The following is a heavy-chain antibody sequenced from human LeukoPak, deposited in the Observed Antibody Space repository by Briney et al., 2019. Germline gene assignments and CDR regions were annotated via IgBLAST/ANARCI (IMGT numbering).Heavy chain of an antibody. CDR3: ASSNYALGDAFDI. D-gene: IGHD4-11*01. CDR2: MNPNSCNT. V-gene: IGHV1-8*01. Sequence: GASVKVSCKASGYTFTSYDINWVRQATGQGLEWMGWMNPNSCNTGYAQKFQGRVTMTRNTSISTAYMELSSLRSEDTAVYYCASSNYALGDAFDIWGQGTMVTVSS. J-gene: IGHJ3*02. CDR1: GYTFTSYD.